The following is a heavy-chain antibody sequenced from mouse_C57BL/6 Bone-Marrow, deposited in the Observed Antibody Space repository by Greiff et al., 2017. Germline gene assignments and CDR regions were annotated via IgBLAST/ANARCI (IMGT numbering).Heavy chain of an antibody. Sequence: EVMLVESGGGLVQPGGSLKLSCAASGFTFSDYYMYWVRQTPEKRLEWVAYISNGGGSTYYPDTVKGRFTISRDNAKNTLYLQMSRLKSEDTAMYYCARPPYGNRYYYAMDYWGQGTSVTVSS. J-gene: IGHJ4*01. CDR1: GFTFSDYY. V-gene: IGHV5-12*01. CDR3: ARPPYGNRYYYAMDY. D-gene: IGHD2-1*01. CDR2: ISNGGGST.